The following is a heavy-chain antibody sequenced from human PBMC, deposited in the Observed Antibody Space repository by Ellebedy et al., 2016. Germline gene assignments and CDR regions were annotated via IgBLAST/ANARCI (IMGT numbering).Heavy chain of an antibody. CDR3: ARESSGYGYGMDV. D-gene: IGHD5-12*01. V-gene: IGHV4-59*01. CDR2: IYYSGST. Sequence: SETLSLXCTVSGGSISSYYWSWIRQPPGKGLEWIGYIYYSGSTNYNPSLKSRVTISVDTSKNQFSLKLSSVTAADTAVYYCARESSGYGYGMDVWGQGTTVTVSS. CDR1: GGSISSYY. J-gene: IGHJ6*02.